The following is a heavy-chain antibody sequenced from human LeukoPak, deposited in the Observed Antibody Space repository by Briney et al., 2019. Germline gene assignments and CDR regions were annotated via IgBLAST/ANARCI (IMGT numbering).Heavy chain of an antibody. V-gene: IGHV3-23*01. D-gene: IGHD3-22*01. CDR1: GFTFSTYA. J-gene: IGHJ4*02. CDR2: LTNSGGSGGVT. CDR3: AKAMSTDHYDSRGFYRVDFDS. Sequence: GGSLRLSCAASGFTFSTYAMSWVRQAPGKGLEWVSALTNSGGSGGVTYYADSVKGRFIISRDNSKSTPYLQLSSLRAEDTAVYYCAKAMSTDHYDSRGFYRVDFDSWGQGTLVTVSS.